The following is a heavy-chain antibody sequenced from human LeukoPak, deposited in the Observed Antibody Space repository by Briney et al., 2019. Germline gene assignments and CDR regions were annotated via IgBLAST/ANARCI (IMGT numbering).Heavy chain of an antibody. CDR2: IWYDGSNK. J-gene: IGHJ4*02. D-gene: IGHD3-22*01. CDR1: GFTFSSYG. CDR3: AREGYDSSGYYGVPRSQRFFVPHYFDY. Sequence: PGGSLRLSCAASGFTFSSYGMHWVRQAPGKGLEWVAVIWYDGSNKYYADSVKGRFTISRDNAKNPLYLQMNSLRAEDTAVYYCAREGYDSSGYYGVPRSQRFFVPHYFDYWGQGALVTVSS. V-gene: IGHV3-33*01.